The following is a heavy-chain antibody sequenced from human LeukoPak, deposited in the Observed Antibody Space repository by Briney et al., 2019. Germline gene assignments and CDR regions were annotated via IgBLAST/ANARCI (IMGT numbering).Heavy chain of an antibody. CDR3: ARCGHYYEIISGGYYMDV. CDR1: GFTFNTFN. V-gene: IGHV3-21*01. Sequence: GGSLRLSCAASGFTFNTFNMNWVRRAPGKGLEWVSSITSGGDYIYYADSVKGRFTTSRDNAKNSLSLQLNSLRVEDTAVYYCARCGHYYEIISGGYYMDVWGKGTTVTVSS. D-gene: IGHD3-22*01. CDR2: ITSGGDYI. J-gene: IGHJ6*03.